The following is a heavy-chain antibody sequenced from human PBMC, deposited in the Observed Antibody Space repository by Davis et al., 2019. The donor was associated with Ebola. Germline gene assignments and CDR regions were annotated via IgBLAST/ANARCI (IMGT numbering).Heavy chain of an antibody. D-gene: IGHD2-15*01. CDR3: AHLGPQRYCSGGGCHGYLDY. CDR2: IIPVFRTA. J-gene: IGHJ4*02. V-gene: IGHV1-69*13. Sequence: SVKVSCKAVGGTLTSYAMTWVRQAPGQGLEWMGGIIPVFRTANYAQKFQARVTITADESTRTAYMELSGLRSGDTAVYYCAHLGPQRYCSGGGCHGYLDYWGQGTLVIVS. CDR1: GGTLTSYA.